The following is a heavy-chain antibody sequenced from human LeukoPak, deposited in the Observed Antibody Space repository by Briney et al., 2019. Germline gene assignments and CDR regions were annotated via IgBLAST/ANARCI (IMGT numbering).Heavy chain of an antibody. CDR1: GFTVSSNY. V-gene: IGHV3-66*01. D-gene: IGHD6-19*01. CDR2: IYSGGDT. CDR3: AKERNLEIAVAGTIFDY. Sequence: GGSLRLSCAASGFTVSSNYMGWVRQAPGKGLEWVSVIYSGGDTYYADSVKGRFTISRDNSKNMIYLEMTSLKAEDTAVYYCAKERNLEIAVAGTIFDYWGQGTLVTVSS. J-gene: IGHJ4*02.